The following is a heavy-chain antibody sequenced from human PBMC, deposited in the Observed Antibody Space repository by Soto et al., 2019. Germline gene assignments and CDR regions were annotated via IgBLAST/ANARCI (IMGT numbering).Heavy chain of an antibody. J-gene: IGHJ4*02. Sequence: QVLLVESGGGVVQPGRSLRLSCAASGFTFSSYGMHWVRQAPGKGLEWVAVIWYDGSNKYYADSVKGRFTISRDNSKNTLYLQMNSLRAEDTAVYYCARARFVGDTIDYWGQGTLVTVSS. CDR2: IWYDGSNK. CDR1: GFTFSSYG. D-gene: IGHD1-26*01. V-gene: IGHV3-33*01. CDR3: ARARFVGDTIDY.